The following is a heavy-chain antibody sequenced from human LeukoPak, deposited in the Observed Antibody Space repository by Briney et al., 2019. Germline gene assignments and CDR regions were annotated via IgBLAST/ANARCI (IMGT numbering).Heavy chain of an antibody. CDR2: IIPIFGTA. V-gene: IGHV1-69*13. CDR3: ARVPPSSGWYPLRYYFDY. D-gene: IGHD6-19*01. Sequence: SVKVSCKASGGTFSSYAISWVRQAPGQGLEWMGGIIPIFGTANYAQKFQGRVTITADESTSTAYMELSSLRSEDTAVYYCARVPPSSGWYPLRYYFDYWGQGTLVTVSS. CDR1: GGTFSSYA. J-gene: IGHJ4*02.